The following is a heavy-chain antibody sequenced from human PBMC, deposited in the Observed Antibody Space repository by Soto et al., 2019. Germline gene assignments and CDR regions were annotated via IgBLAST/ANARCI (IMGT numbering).Heavy chain of an antibody. CDR1: GFTFSSYS. CDR3: ARDSRYYYDSSGYYPDAFDI. D-gene: IGHD3-22*01. J-gene: IGHJ3*02. CDR2: ISSSSSTI. Sequence: GSLRLSCAASGFTFSSYSMNWVRQAPGKGLEWVSYISSSSSTIYYADSVKGRFTISRDNAKNSLYLQMNSLRDEDTAVYYCARDSRYYYDSSGYYPDAFDIWGQGTMVTVSS. V-gene: IGHV3-48*02.